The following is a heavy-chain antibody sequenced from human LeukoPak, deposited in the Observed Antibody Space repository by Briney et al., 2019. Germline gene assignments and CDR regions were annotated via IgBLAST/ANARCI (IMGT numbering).Heavy chain of an antibody. D-gene: IGHD2-15*01. CDR1: GGSFSGYY. J-gene: IGHJ6*03. Sequence: SETLSLTCAVYGGSFSGYYWSWIRQPPGKGLEWIGEINHSGSTNYNPSLKSRVTISVDTSKNQFSLKLSSVTAADTAVYYCARGGGINYYYYYMDVWGKGTTVTVSS. V-gene: IGHV4-34*01. CDR3: ARGGGINYYYYYMDV. CDR2: INHSGST.